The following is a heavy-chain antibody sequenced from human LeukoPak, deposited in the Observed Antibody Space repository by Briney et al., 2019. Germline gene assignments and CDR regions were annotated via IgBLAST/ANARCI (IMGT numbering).Heavy chain of an antibody. J-gene: IGHJ5*02. CDR1: GFTFSSYS. Sequence: GGSLRLSCAASGFTFSSYSMNWVRQAPGKGLEWVSYISSSSSTIYYADSVKGRFTISRDNAKNSLYLQMNSLRAEDTAVYYCARDSYSGYEGDRFDPWGQGTLVTVSS. CDR3: ARDSYSGYEGDRFDP. D-gene: IGHD5-12*01. V-gene: IGHV3-48*04. CDR2: ISSSSSTI.